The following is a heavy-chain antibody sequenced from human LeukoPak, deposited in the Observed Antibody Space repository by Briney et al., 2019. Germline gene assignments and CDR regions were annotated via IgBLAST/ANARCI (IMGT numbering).Heavy chain of an antibody. D-gene: IGHD4-17*01. V-gene: IGHV4-61*08. Sequence: PSETLSLTCAVSGGSISSGGYSWSWIRQPPGKGLEWIGYISDSGSTNYNPSLKSRVTISIDTSKNQFSLKVSSVTAADTAVYYCAREKDGDYSGHWFDSWGQGTLVTVSS. CDR1: GGSISSGGYS. CDR2: ISDSGST. CDR3: AREKDGDYSGHWFDS. J-gene: IGHJ5*01.